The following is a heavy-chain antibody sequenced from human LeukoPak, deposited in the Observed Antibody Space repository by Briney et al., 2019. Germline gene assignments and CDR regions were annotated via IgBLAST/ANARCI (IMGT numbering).Heavy chain of an antibody. V-gene: IGHV1-24*01. CDR1: GYTLTELS. CDR3: AISSGSYGKALSPLDY. CDR2: FDPEDGET. D-gene: IGHD1-26*01. J-gene: IGHJ4*02. Sequence: GAPVKVSCKVSGYTLTELSMHWVRQAPGKGLEWMGGFDPEDGETIYAQKFQGRVTMTEDTSTDTAYMELSSLRSEDTAVYYCAISSGSYGKALSPLDYWGQGTLVTVSS.